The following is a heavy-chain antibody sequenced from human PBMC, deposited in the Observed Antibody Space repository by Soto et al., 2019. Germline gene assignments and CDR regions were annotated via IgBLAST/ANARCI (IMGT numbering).Heavy chain of an antibody. D-gene: IGHD2-2*01. J-gene: IGHJ6*02. CDR1: GFTFDDYA. Sequence: SLKISCAASGFTFDDYAMHWVRQAPGKGLEWVSGISWNSGSIGYADSVKGRFTISRDNAKNSLYLQMNSLRAEDTALYYCAKDIGYCSSTSCPRYGYYGMDVWGQGTTVTVSS. V-gene: IGHV3-9*01. CDR2: ISWNSGSI. CDR3: AKDIGYCSSTSCPRYGYYGMDV.